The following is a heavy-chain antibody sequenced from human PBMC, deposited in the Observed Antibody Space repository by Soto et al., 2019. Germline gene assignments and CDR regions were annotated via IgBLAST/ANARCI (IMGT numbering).Heavy chain of an antibody. V-gene: IGHV3-48*02. D-gene: IGHD3-3*01. Sequence: EVQLVESGGGLVQPGGSLRLSCAASGFTFNIYGMNWVRQAPGKGLEWSSYISSSGATMYDVDSVRGRFTLSRDNATNSLYLQMNSLRDEDTAVYYCARGEDSWSVYRSLYRFYAVYVWGQGTTVTVSS. J-gene: IGHJ6*02. CDR3: ARGEDSWSVYRSLYRFYAVYV. CDR2: ISSSGATM. CDR1: GFTFNIYG.